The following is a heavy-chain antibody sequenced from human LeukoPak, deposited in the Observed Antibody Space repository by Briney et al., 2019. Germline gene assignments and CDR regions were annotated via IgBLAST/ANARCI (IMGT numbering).Heavy chain of an antibody. J-gene: IGHJ4*02. CDR1: GFTFSDYY. V-gene: IGHV3-11*06. CDR3: ARVGSTVAAGTPDY. D-gene: IGHD6-13*01. Sequence: GGSLRLSCAASGFTFSDYYMSWIRQAPGKGLEWLSYISGSGSHTTYADSVRGRFTISRDNAKNSLSLQVNSLRADDTAVYCCARVGSTVAAGTPDYWGQGTLVTVSS. CDR2: ISGSGSHT.